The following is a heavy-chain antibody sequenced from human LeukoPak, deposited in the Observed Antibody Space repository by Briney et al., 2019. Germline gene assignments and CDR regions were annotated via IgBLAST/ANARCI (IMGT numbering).Heavy chain of an antibody. V-gene: IGHV4-4*02. J-gene: IGHJ4*02. CDR2: IYHSGST. CDR1: GGSISSSNW. Sequence: PSGTLSLTCAVSGGSISSSNWWSWVRQPPGKGLEWIGEIYHSGSTNYNPSLKSLITISVDTSKNQFSLKLSSVTAADTAVYYCGRGDWSSSIDYWGQGTLVTVSS. CDR3: GRGDWSSSIDY. D-gene: IGHD6-6*01.